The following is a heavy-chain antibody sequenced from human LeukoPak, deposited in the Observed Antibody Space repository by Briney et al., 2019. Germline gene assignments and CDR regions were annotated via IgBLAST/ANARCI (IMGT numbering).Heavy chain of an antibody. CDR1: GGSFSGYY. CDR3: ARGGLTGGFDY. CDR2: INHSGST. V-gene: IGHV4-34*01. Sequence: PSETLSLTCAVYGGSFSGYYWSWIRQPPGKGLEWIGEINHSGSTNYNPSLKSRVTISVDTSKNQFSLKLSSVTAADTAEYYCARGGLTGGFDYWGQGTLVTVSS. J-gene: IGHJ4*02. D-gene: IGHD1-14*01.